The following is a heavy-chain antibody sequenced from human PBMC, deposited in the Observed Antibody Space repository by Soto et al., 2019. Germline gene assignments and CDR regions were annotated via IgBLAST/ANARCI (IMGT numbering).Heavy chain of an antibody. V-gene: IGHV4-30-2*01. CDR2: IYHSGST. Sequence: TLSLTCTVGSISTYYWNWIRQPPGKGLEWIGYIYHSGSTYYNPSLKSRVTISVDRSKNQFSLKLSSVTAADTAVYYCARVPDRWGQGTLVTVSS. D-gene: IGHD2-2*01. CDR3: ARVPDR. J-gene: IGHJ5*02. CDR1: SISTYY.